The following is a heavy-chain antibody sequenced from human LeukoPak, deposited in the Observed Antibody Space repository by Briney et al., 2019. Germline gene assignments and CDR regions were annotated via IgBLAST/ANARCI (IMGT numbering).Heavy chain of an antibody. Sequence: SETLSLTCTVSDGSISSYYWSWIRQPPGRGLEWIGYIYNSGSTSYNPSPKSRVTISADTSKNQVSLKLSSLPAADTAVYYCALSENSDYFQDLDLWGPGTLVTVSS. D-gene: IGHD3-22*01. CDR1: DGSISSYY. CDR2: IYNSGST. V-gene: IGHV4-59*08. CDR3: ALSENSDYFQDLDL. J-gene: IGHJ2*01.